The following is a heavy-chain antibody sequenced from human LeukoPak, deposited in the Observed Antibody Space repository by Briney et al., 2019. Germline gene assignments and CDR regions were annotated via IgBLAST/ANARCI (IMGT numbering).Heavy chain of an antibody. V-gene: IGHV3-21*01. J-gene: IGHJ3*02. CDR2: SSSSSYI. CDR1: GFTFSSYS. D-gene: IGHD5-18*01. CDR3: ARVKVDTAMVSHQANAFDI. Sequence: PGGSLRLSCAASGFTFSSYSMNWVRQAPGKGLEWVSSSSSSSYIYYADSVKGRFTISRDNAKNSLYLQMNSLRAEDTAVYYCARVKVDTAMVSHQANAFDIWGQGTMVTVSS.